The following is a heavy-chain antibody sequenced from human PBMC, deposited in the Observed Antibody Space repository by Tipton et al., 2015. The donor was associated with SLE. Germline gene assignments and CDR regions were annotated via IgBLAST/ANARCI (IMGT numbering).Heavy chain of an antibody. J-gene: IGHJ5*02. D-gene: IGHD3-22*01. CDR3: ARGYYERNGYHSSDP. Sequence: TLSLTCTVSGGSIRSTNYYWSWIRQHPEKGLEWIGYIYYTGSTSYNPSLESRLTISLDRSNNQFSLKLSSMTAAATAVSPSARGYYERNGYHSSDPWGPGALVAGSS. CDR2: IYYTGST. V-gene: IGHV4-31*03. CDR1: GGSIRSTNYY.